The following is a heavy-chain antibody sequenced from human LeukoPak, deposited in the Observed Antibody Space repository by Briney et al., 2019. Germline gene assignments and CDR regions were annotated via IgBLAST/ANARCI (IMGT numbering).Heavy chain of an antibody. CDR1: GYTFTGYY. Sequence: ASVKVSCKASGYTFTGYYMHWVRQAPGQGLEWMGWINPNSGGTNYAQKFQGRVAMTRDTSISTAYMELSRLRSDDTAVYYCARAREYSSSCDFDYWGQGTLVTVSS. D-gene: IGHD6-6*01. CDR2: INPNSGGT. J-gene: IGHJ4*02. CDR3: ARAREYSSSCDFDY. V-gene: IGHV1-2*02.